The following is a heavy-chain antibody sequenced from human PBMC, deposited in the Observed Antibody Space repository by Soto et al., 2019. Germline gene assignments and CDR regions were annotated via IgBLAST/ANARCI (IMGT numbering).Heavy chain of an antibody. CDR3: ARVGLRSVSSAWYALDP. CDR2: INPSGGST. Sequence: GAVPVSCKSCGYTFTSYYMHWLRQAPGQGLAWMGIINPSGGSTSYAQKFQGRVTMTRGTSTSTVYMEPGSLRSGDAAGYYCARVGLRSVSSAWYALDPWGQGTLGT. CDR1: GYTFTSYY. V-gene: IGHV1-46*01. J-gene: IGHJ5*02. D-gene: IGHD6-19*01.